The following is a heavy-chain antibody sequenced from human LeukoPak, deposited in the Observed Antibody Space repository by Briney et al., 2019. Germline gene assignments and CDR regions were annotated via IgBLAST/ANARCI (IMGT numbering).Heavy chain of an antibody. D-gene: IGHD4-11*01. J-gene: IGHJ4*02. V-gene: IGHV4-59*08. CDR1: GGSISSYY. CDR3: ARQTRLHIRPLDY. CDR2: IYYSGST. Sequence: SETLSLTCTVSGGSISSYYWSWIRQPPGKGLEWIGYIYYSGSTNYNPSLKSRVTISVDTSKNQFSLRLSSVTAADTAVYYCARQTRLHIRPLDYWGQGTLVTVSS.